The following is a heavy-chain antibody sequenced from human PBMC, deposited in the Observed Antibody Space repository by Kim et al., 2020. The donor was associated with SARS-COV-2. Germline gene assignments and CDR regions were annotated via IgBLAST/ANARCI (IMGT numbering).Heavy chain of an antibody. V-gene: IGHV4-59*01. CDR2: IYYSGST. D-gene: IGHD2-15*01. J-gene: IGHJ6*01. CDR3: ARASKYCSGGSCYSANGM. Sequence: SETLSLTCTVSGGSISSYCWSWIRQPPGKGLEWIGYIYYSGSTNYNLSLKSRVTISVDTSKNQFSLKLSSVTAADTAVYYCARASKYCSGGSCYSANGM. CDR1: GGSISSYC.